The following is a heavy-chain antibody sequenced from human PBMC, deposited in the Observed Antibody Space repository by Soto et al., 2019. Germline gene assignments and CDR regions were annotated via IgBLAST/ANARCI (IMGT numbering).Heavy chain of an antibody. V-gene: IGHV3-9*01. J-gene: IGHJ4*02. CDR1: GFTFDDYA. Sequence: VQLVESGGGLVQPGRSLRLSCAASGFTFDDYAMHWVRQAPGKGLEWVSGISWNSGSIGYADSVKGRFTISRDNAKNSLYLQMNSLRAEDTALYYCAKAVKGYYYDSSGYSFDYWGQGTLVTVSS. CDR2: ISWNSGSI. CDR3: AKAVKGYYYDSSGYSFDY. D-gene: IGHD3-22*01.